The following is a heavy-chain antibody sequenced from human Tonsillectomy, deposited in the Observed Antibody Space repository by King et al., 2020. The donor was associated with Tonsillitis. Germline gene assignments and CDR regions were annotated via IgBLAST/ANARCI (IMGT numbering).Heavy chain of an antibody. CDR3: AKDIAARPNAFDI. Sequence: VQLVESGGGLVQPGRSLRLSCAASGFTFDDYAMHWVRHAPGKGLEWVSGISWNSGSIGYADSVKGRFTISRDNAKNSLYLQMNSLRAEDTALYYCAKDIAARPNAFDIWGQGTMVTVSS. CDR2: ISWNSGSI. CDR1: GFTFDDYA. V-gene: IGHV3-9*01. J-gene: IGHJ3*02. D-gene: IGHD6-6*01.